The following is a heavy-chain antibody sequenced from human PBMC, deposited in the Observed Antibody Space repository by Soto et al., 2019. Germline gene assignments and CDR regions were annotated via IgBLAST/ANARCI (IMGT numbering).Heavy chain of an antibody. Sequence: SETLSLTCAVSGGSISSSNWWSWVRQPPGKGLEWIGEIDHSGSTNYNPSLKSRVTISVDKSKNQFSLKLSSVTAADTAVYYCASRRPVAGLEVAGYIFDYWGQGILVTVSS. D-gene: IGHD6-19*01. CDR3: ASRRPVAGLEVAGYIFDY. CDR1: GGSISSSNW. V-gene: IGHV4-4*02. CDR2: IDHSGST. J-gene: IGHJ4*02.